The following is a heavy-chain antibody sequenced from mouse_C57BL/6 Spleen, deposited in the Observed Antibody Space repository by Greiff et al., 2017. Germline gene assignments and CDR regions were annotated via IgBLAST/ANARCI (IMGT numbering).Heavy chain of an antibody. CDR1: GYTFTSYW. CDR2: IHPNSGST. V-gene: IGHV1-64*01. J-gene: IGHJ4*01. D-gene: IGHD1-2*01. Sequence: QVQLQQPGAELVTPGASVKLSCKASGYTFTSYWMHWVKQRPGQGLEWIGMIHPNSGSTNYNEKFKSKAKLTVDKSSSTAYMQLSSLTSEDSAVYYCARSLLRDIYYAMYYWGQGTSVTVSS. CDR3: ARSLLRDIYYAMYY.